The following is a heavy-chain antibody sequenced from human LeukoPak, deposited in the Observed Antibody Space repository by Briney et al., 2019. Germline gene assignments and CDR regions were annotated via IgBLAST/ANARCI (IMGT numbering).Heavy chain of an antibody. CDR2: INPGDSDT. Sequence: GASLQISCQGSGSIFINYWLGWVRPVPGKGLGGMGIINPGDSDTRYTPSFQGQVTISADKSISTAYLQWSSLKASDTAMYYCARHTDSSGYYLPFDYWGQGTLVTVSS. CDR3: ARHTDSSGYYLPFDY. D-gene: IGHD3-22*01. V-gene: IGHV5-51*01. J-gene: IGHJ4*02. CDR1: GSIFINYW.